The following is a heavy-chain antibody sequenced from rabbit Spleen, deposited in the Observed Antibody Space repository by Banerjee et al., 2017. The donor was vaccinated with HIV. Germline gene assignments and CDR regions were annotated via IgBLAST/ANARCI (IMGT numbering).Heavy chain of an antibody. CDR2: INSNSGGA. CDR1: GFTLSSYYM. Sequence: QEQLEESAGGLVQPGGSLKLSCKASGFTLSSYYMNWVRQAPGKGLEWIGCINSNSGGAAYASWAKGRFTISKTSSTTVTLQMTSLTAADTATYFCARDTSSSFSSYGMDLWGQGTLVTVS. CDR3: ARDTSSSFSSYGMDL. V-gene: IGHV1S45*01. D-gene: IGHD1-1*01. J-gene: IGHJ6*01.